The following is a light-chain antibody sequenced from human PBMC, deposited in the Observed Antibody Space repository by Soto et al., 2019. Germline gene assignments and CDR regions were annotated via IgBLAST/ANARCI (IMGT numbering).Light chain of an antibody. CDR2: NNN. V-gene: IGLV1-44*01. CDR1: SSNIGTNA. J-gene: IGLJ1*01. CDR3: AAWDDSLNGYV. Sequence: QSVLTQPPSASGTPGQRVTISCSGGSSNIGTNAVNWYQQLPGTAPKLLIYNNNQRPSGVPDRFSGSKSGTSASLAISGVQSEDEADYYCAAWDDSLNGYVFGTGTKATV.